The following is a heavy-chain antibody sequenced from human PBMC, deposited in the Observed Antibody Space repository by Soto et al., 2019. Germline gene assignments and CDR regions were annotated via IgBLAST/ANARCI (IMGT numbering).Heavy chain of an antibody. J-gene: IGHJ5*02. CDR2: IYPGRNT. V-gene: IGHV4-4*02. D-gene: IGHD2-15*01. Sequence: PSETLSLTCAVSGVTISSSVWWSWVRQPPGKGLEWIGEIYPGRNTNYNPSLKNRAIISLDKSKNQFSLNLTSVTAADTAIYYCARKFGGLRSWVDPWGQGTLVTVSS. CDR3: ARKFGGLRSWVDP. CDR1: GVTISSSVW.